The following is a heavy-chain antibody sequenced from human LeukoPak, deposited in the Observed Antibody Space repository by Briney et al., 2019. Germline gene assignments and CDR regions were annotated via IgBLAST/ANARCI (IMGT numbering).Heavy chain of an antibody. CDR1: GFTFSSYS. J-gene: IGHJ5*02. CDR3: ARGGVTTNWFDP. CDR2: ISSSSSYI. V-gene: IGHV3-21*01. D-gene: IGHD4-11*01. Sequence: GGSLRLSCAASGFTFSSYSMNWVRQAPGKGLEWVSSISSSSSYIYYADSVKGRFTISRDNAKNSLYLQMISLRAEDTAVYYCARGGVTTNWFDPWGQGTLVTVSS.